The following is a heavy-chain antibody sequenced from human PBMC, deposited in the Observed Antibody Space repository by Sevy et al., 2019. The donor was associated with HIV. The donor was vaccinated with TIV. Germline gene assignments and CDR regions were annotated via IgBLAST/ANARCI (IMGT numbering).Heavy chain of an antibody. CDR1: GYYFTGYY. D-gene: IGHD3-10*01. J-gene: IGHJ4*02. CDR3: TRSVYGSGTYLNDY. Sequence: VTVKVSCKASGYYFTGYYVHWVRQAPRQGLERRGWINPNGGGTNIGQKFHGRVTMSRDTSITTAYMELTRLRSNDTGVYFCTRSVYGSGTYLNDYWGQGTLVIVSS. V-gene: IGHV1-2*02. CDR2: INPNGGGT.